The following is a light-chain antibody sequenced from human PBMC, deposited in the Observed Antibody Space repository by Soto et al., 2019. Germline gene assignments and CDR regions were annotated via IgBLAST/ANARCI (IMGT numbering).Light chain of an antibody. CDR2: GAS. J-gene: IGKJ3*01. CDR1: QSITTN. V-gene: IGKV3-15*01. Sequence: EIVMTQSPATLSVSPGERATLSFRASQSITTNLAWYQQKPGQAPRLLIYGASTRDTGIPARFSGSGSGTEFTLTISSLQSEDFAVYYCQHYDNWPPFTFGPGTKVDVK. CDR3: QHYDNWPPFT.